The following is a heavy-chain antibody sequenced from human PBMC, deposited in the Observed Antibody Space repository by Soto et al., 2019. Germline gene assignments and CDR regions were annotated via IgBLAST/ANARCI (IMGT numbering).Heavy chain of an antibody. D-gene: IGHD6-13*01. CDR1: GGSVSSYY. V-gene: IGHV4-59*02. CDR2: IYYGGST. Sequence: SETLSLTCTVSGGSVSSYYWSWIRQPPGKGLEWIGYIYYGGSTNYSPSLKSRVTISVDTSKNQFSLKLSSVTAADTAVYYCARLEREQQLATYYYYYYMDVWGKGTTVTVSS. CDR3: ARLEREQQLATYYYYYYMDV. J-gene: IGHJ6*03.